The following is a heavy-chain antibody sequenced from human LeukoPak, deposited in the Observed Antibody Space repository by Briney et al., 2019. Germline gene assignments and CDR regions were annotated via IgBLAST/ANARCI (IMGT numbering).Heavy chain of an antibody. J-gene: IGHJ4*02. D-gene: IGHD3-22*01. V-gene: IGHV4-59*08. Sequence: NPSETLSLTCTVSGGSISSYYWSWIRQPPGKGLEWIGSIYHSGSTYYNPSLKSRVTISVDTSKNQFSLKLSSVTAADTAVYYCARAYYYDSSGYYLEFDYWGQGTLVTVSS. CDR3: ARAYYYDSSGYYLEFDY. CDR1: GGSISSYY. CDR2: IYHSGST.